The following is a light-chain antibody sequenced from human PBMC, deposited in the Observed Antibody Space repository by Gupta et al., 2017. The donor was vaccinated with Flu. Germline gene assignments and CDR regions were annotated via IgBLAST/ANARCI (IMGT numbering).Light chain of an antibody. CDR2: EVS. J-gene: IGLJ3*02. Sequence: QSALTQPPSASWSPGQSVTISCTGTSSDVGGYNYVSWYQQHPGKAPKLMIYEVSKRPSGVPDRFAGYKAGNTASLTVSGLQAEDEADYYCSSYAGSNSGVFGGGTKLTVL. CDR3: SSYAGSNSGV. V-gene: IGLV2-8*01. CDR1: SSDVGGYNY.